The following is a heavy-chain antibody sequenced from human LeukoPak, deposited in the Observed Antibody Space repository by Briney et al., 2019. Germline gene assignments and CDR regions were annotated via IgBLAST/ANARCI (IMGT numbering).Heavy chain of an antibody. Sequence: GGSLRLSCAASGFTFDDYAMHWVRQAPGKGLEWVSGISWNSGSIGYADSVKGRFTISRDNAKNSLYLQMNSLRAEDTALYYCAKDIGSGSYVFGYFDYWGQGTLVTVSS. CDR2: ISWNSGSI. CDR3: AKDIGSGSYVFGYFDY. V-gene: IGHV3-9*01. CDR1: GFTFDDYA. D-gene: IGHD1-26*01. J-gene: IGHJ4*02.